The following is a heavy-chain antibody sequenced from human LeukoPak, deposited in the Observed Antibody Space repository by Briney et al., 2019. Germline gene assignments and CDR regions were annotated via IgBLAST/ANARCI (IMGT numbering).Heavy chain of an antibody. Sequence: GGSLRLSCAASGFTFSSYSMNWVRQAPGKGLEWVSSISSSSSYIYYADSVKGRFTISRDNAKNSLYLQMNSLRAEDTAVYYCAKDYVGAIPDAFDIWGQGTMVTVSS. CDR2: ISSSSSYI. CDR1: GFTFSSYS. J-gene: IGHJ3*02. CDR3: AKDYVGAIPDAFDI. V-gene: IGHV3-21*04. D-gene: IGHD1-26*01.